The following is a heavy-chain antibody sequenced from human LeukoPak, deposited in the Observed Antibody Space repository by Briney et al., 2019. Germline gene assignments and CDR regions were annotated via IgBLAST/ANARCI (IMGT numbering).Heavy chain of an antibody. V-gene: IGHV3-48*03. J-gene: IGHJ4*02. Sequence: GGSLRLSCAASGFTFSSYKMNWVRQAPGKGLEWVSYISSSGSTIYYADSVKGRFTISRDNAKNSLCLQMNSLRAEDTAVYYCARVERNYFDYWGQGTLVTVSS. D-gene: IGHD6-25*01. CDR2: ISSSGSTI. CDR3: ARVERNYFDY. CDR1: GFTFSSYK.